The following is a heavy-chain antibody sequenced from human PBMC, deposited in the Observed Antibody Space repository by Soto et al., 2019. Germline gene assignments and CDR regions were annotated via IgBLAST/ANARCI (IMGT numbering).Heavy chain of an antibody. CDR2: FFIGGNT. CDR3: ARQPGYMVRGVNNYYGMDV. V-gene: IGHV4-39*01. J-gene: IGHJ6*02. D-gene: IGHD3-10*01. CDR1: GGSISSSTYY. Sequence: PSETLSLTCTVSGGSISSSTYYWGWMRQPPGKGLEWIASFFIGGNTYYNPSLKSRVTISVDTFKNQFSLKLSSVTAADTAVYYCARQPGYMVRGVNNYYGMDVWGQGTTVTVSS.